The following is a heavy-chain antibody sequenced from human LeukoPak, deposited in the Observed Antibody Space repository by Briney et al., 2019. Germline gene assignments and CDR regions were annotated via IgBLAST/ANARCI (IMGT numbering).Heavy chain of an antibody. D-gene: IGHD3-22*01. CDR3: AREQYYYDSSGSEFDY. CDR2: INHSGST. Sequence: SETLSPTCAVYGGSFSGYYWSWIRQPPGKGLEWIGEINHSGSTNYNPSLKSRVTISVDTSKNQFSLKLSSVTAADTAVYYCAREQYYYDSSGSEFDYWGQGTLVTVSS. CDR1: GGSFSGYY. J-gene: IGHJ4*02. V-gene: IGHV4-34*01.